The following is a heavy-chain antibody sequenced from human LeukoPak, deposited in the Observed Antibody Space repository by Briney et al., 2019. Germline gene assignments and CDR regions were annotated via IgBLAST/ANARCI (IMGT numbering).Heavy chain of an antibody. V-gene: IGHV4-39*01. CDR3: ARRFIPGTIDY. J-gene: IGHJ4*02. Sequence: SETLTLTCSVSGDSISSTSYYWAWIRQPPGKGLEWIGSIYYSGTTYYNPSLRSRLTISADTSKNQFSLKLSSVTAADTAVYYCARRFIPGTIDYWGQGTLVTVSS. CDR1: GDSISSTSYY. CDR2: IYYSGTT. D-gene: IGHD4-17*01.